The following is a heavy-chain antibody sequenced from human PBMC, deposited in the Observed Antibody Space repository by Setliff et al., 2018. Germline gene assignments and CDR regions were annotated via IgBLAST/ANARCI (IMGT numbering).Heavy chain of an antibody. D-gene: IGHD2-2*02. Sequence: PSETLSLTCTVSGGSISSSSYYWGWIRQPPGKGLEWIGSIYYSGSTYYNPSLKSRVTISVDTSKNQFSLKLSSVTAADTAVYYCASPPGGLLPYPFDYWGQGTLVTVSS. CDR2: IYYSGST. CDR1: GGSISSSSYY. J-gene: IGHJ4*02. V-gene: IGHV4-39*07. CDR3: ASPPGGLLPYPFDY.